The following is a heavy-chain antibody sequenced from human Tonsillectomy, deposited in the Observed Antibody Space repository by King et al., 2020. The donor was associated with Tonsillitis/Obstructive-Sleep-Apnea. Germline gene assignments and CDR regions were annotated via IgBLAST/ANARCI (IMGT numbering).Heavy chain of an antibody. D-gene: IGHD2-2*01. CDR3: AGLHCSSSSCPWGPWFDP. V-gene: IGHV4-59*01. Sequence: QLQESGPGLVKPSETLSLTCTVSGGSISSYYWSWIRPPPGKGLEWIGYIYYIGITNYNPSLKSRVTISVDTSKNQFSLKLSSVTAADTAVYYCAGLHCSSSSCPWGPWFDPWGQGTLVTVSS. CDR1: GGSISSYY. J-gene: IGHJ5*02. CDR2: IYYIGIT.